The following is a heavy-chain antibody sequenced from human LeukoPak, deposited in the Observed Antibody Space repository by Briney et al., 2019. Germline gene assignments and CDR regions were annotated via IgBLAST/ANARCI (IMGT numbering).Heavy chain of an antibody. CDR2: KKQDGSEK. D-gene: IGHD1-26*01. CDR1: GFTFSSYW. J-gene: IGHJ4*02. Sequence: GGSLRLSCAASGFTFSSYWMTWVRQAPGKGLEWVANKKQDGSEKYYVDSVKGRFTISRDNAKNSLYLQMNSLRAEDTAVYYCAGAAGIVGATYFDYWGQGTLVTVSS. V-gene: IGHV3-7*01. CDR3: AGAAGIVGATYFDY.